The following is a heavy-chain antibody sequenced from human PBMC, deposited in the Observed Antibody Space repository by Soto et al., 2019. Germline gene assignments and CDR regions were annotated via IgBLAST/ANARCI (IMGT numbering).Heavy chain of an antibody. CDR1: GGSISSYY. Sequence: SETLSLTCSVSGGSISSYYWSWIRQPPGKGLEWNAYIYYSVTSYNPSLKSRVSISLDTSKNQFSLKLSSVTAADTAVYDGSGPNSGGYSFDIWGQGTMVTVSS. CDR3: SGPNSGGYSFDI. J-gene: IGHJ3*02. V-gene: IGHV4-59*01. CDR2: IYYSVT. D-gene: IGHD3-22*01.